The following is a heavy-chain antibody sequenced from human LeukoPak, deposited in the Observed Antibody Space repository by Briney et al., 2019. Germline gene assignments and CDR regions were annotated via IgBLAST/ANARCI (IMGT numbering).Heavy chain of an antibody. CDR2: IIPILGIA. CDR1: GGTFSSYA. V-gene: IGHV1-69*04. Sequence: ASVKVSCKASGGTFSSYAISWVRQAPGQGLEWMGRIIPILGIANYAQKFQGRVTITADKSTSTAYMELSSLRSEDTAVYYCARGPAWFGESYFDYWGQGTLVTVSS. J-gene: IGHJ4*02. CDR3: ARGPAWFGESYFDY. D-gene: IGHD3-10*01.